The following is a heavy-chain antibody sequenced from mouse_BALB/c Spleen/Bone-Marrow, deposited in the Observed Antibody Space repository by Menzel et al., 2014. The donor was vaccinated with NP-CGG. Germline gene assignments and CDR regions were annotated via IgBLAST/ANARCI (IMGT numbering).Heavy chain of an antibody. Sequence: EVQVVESGGGLVQPRGSLKLSCAASGFDFSRYWMSWVRQAPGKGLEWIGEINPDSSTINYTPSLKDKFIISRDNAKNTLCLQMSKVRSEDTALYYCARLGYYGAMAYWGQGTSVTVSS. CDR2: INPDSSTI. D-gene: IGHD1-1*01. CDR3: ARLGYYGAMAY. CDR1: GFDFSRYW. V-gene: IGHV4-1*02. J-gene: IGHJ4*01.